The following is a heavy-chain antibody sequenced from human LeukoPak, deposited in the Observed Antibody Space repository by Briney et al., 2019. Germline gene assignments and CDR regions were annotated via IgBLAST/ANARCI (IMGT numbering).Heavy chain of an antibody. CDR1: GGSISSSSYY. J-gene: IGHJ6*03. D-gene: IGHD4-17*01. V-gene: IGHV4-39*01. CDR3: SVAVTRARDYMDV. CDR2: VYYSGST. Sequence: PSETLSLTCTVFGGSISSSSYYWGRIRQPPGKGLEWIGSVYYSGSTYYNPSLKSRVTISVDTSKNQFSLKLSSVTAADTAVYYCSVAVTRARDYMDVWGKGTTVTVSS.